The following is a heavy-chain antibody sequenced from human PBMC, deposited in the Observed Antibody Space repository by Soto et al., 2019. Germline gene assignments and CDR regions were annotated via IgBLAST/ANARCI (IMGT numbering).Heavy chain of an antibody. J-gene: IGHJ6*02. D-gene: IGHD2-2*02. CDR1: GVTSSSYS. CDR3: ASGYCSSTSCYNVYYYYGMDV. Sequence: SGKVPCNASGVTSSSYSISWVRQAPGQVLEWMGGIIPIFGTANYAQKFQGRVTITADEYTSTAYMELSSLRSEDTAVYYCASGYCSSTSCYNVYYYYGMDVWGQGTTVTVSS. V-gene: IGHV1-69*13. CDR2: IIPIFGTA.